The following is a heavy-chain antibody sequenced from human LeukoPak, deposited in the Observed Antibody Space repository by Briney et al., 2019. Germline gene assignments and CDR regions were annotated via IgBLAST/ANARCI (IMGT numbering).Heavy chain of an antibody. CDR3: ARCGGKSSGKWFDP. Sequence: PSETLSLTCTVSGGSISSGGYYWSWIRQHPGKGLEWIGYIYYSGSTYYNPSLKSRVTISVDTSKNQFSLKLSSVTAAGTAVYYCARCGGKSSGKWFDPWGQGTLVTVSS. D-gene: IGHD6-19*01. CDR1: GGSISSGGYY. J-gene: IGHJ5*02. CDR2: IYYSGST. V-gene: IGHV4-31*03.